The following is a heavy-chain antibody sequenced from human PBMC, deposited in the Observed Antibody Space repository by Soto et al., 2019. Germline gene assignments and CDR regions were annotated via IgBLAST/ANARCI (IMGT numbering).Heavy chain of an antibody. D-gene: IGHD2-2*01. V-gene: IGHV4-34*01. CDR1: GGSFSGYY. J-gene: IGHJ6*02. Sequence: SETLSLTCAVYGGSFSGYYWSWIRQPPGKGLEWIGEINHSGSTNYNPSLKSRVTISVDTSKNQFSLKLSSVTAADTAAYYCARGPIVPAAMWYYYYYGMDVWGQGTTVTVSS. CDR2: INHSGST. CDR3: ARGPIVPAAMWYYYYYGMDV.